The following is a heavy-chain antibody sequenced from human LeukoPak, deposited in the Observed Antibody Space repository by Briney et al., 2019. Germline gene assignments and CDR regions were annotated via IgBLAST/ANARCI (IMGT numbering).Heavy chain of an antibody. Sequence: SETLSLTCTVSGGSISSYYWSWIRQPPGKGLEWIGYIYYSGSTNYNPSLKSRVTISVDTSKNQFSLKLSSVTAADTAVYYCASGRVRGRGAFDIWGQGTMVTVSS. CDR2: IYYSGST. J-gene: IGHJ3*02. V-gene: IGHV4-59*01. CDR1: GGSISSYY. CDR3: ASGRVRGRGAFDI. D-gene: IGHD3-10*01.